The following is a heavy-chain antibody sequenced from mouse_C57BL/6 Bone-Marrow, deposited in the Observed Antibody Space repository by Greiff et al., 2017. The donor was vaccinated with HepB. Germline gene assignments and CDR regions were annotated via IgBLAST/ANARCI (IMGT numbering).Heavy chain of an antibody. Sequence: EVQLVESGAGLVKPGGSLKLTCAASGFTFSSYAMSWVRQTPEKRLEWVAYISSGGDYIYYADTVKGRFTISRDNARNTLYLQMSSLKSEDTAMYYCTRELGWYFDVCGTGTTVTVSS. CDR2: ISSGGDYI. D-gene: IGHD4-1*01. CDR1: GFTFSSYA. V-gene: IGHV5-9-1*02. J-gene: IGHJ1*03. CDR3: TRELGWYFDV.